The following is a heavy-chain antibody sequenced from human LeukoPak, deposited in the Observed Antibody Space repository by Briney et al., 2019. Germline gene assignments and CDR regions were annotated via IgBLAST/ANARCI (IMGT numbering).Heavy chain of an antibody. V-gene: IGHV3-66*01. Sequence: GGSLRLSCAASGITISSNHMSWVRQAPGKGLEWVSVIYDGGSTYYADSVKGRFTISRDNSKNTLYLQMNSLRAEDTAVYYCARFYGVPGGWFDPWGQGTLVTVSS. CDR2: IYDGGST. CDR1: GITISSNH. J-gene: IGHJ5*02. CDR3: ARFYGVPGGWFDP. D-gene: IGHD4-17*01.